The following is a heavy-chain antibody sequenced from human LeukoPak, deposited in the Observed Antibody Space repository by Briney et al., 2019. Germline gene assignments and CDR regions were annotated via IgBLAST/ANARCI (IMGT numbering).Heavy chain of an antibody. CDR1: GFSFSSYG. Sequence: GGSLRLSCAASGFSFSSYGMNWVRRTPGKGLEWVSSITTSSSYVFYADSVRGRFTISRDNAENSLYLQMNNLRDEDTAVYYCARDPYSGDYGPYYYYYMDVWGKGTTVTVSS. CDR2: ITTSSSYV. V-gene: IGHV3-21*01. J-gene: IGHJ6*03. CDR3: ARDPYSGDYGPYYYYYMDV. D-gene: IGHD5-12*01.